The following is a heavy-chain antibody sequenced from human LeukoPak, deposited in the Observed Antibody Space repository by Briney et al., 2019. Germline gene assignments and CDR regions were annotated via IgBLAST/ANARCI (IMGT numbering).Heavy chain of an antibody. CDR1: GYTFTSYD. D-gene: IGHD6-19*01. CDR3: ARGESSTWTGWFRDYYYYYMDV. J-gene: IGHJ6*03. CDR2: TNPNSGNT. V-gene: IGHV1-8*03. Sequence: GASVKVSCKASGYTFTSYDINWVRQATGQGLEWMGWTNPNSGNTGYAQKFQGRVTITRNTSISTAYMELSSLRSEDTAVYYCARGESSTWTGWFRDYYYYYMDVWGKGTTVTVSS.